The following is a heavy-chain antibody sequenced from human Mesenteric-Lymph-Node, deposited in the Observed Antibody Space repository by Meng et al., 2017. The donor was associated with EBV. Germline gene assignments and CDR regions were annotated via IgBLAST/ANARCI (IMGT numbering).Heavy chain of an antibody. D-gene: IGHD3-10*01. CDR1: GGAFSGYY. CDR2: INHSGST. V-gene: IGHV4-34*01. J-gene: IGHJ4*02. CDR3: ARGYGSGHL. Sequence: GPLRAGGAGLLKRSDTLPPPCAVYGGAFSGYYGSWIRQPPGKGLEWIGEINHSGSTNYNPSLKSRVTISVDTSKNQFSLKLSSVTAADTAVYYCARGYGSGHLWGQGTLVTVSS.